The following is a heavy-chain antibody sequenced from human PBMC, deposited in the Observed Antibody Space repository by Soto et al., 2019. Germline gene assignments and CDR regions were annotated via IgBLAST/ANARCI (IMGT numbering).Heavy chain of an antibody. J-gene: IGHJ6*02. CDR3: AEYSRQKLVLNYVMDV. CDR1: GFIFRSFG. CDR2: VSYDGNHK. V-gene: IGHV3-30*18. D-gene: IGHD6-13*01. Sequence: QVQLVESGGGVIQPGTSLSLSCGSSGFIFRSFGMYWVRQAPGKGLEWVAVVSYDGNHKYYADSVKGRFTVSRDNGQKMLLLEMNGLRVEDTAVYYCAEYSRQKLVLNYVMDVWGQGTTVTVSS.